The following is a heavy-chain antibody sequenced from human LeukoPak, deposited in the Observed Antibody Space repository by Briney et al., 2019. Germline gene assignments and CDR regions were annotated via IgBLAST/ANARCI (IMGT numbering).Heavy chain of an antibody. J-gene: IGHJ6*02. CDR3: ARYRYCSGGSCYSDYYYYYGMDV. V-gene: IGHV3-21*01. Sequence: GGSLRLSCAASGFTFSSYSMSWVRQAPGKGLEWVSSISSSSSYIYYADSVKGRFTISRDNAKNSLYLQINSLRAEDTAGYYCARYRYCSGGSCYSDYYYYYGMDVWGQGATVTVSS. CDR2: ISSSSSYI. D-gene: IGHD2-15*01. CDR1: GFTFSSYS.